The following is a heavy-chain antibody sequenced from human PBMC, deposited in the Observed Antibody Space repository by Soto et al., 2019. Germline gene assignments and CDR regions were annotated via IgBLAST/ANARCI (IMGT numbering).Heavy chain of an antibody. Sequence: QVQLVESGGGVVQPGRSLRLSCAASGFTFSSYAMHWVRQAPGKGQEWVAVISYDGSNKYYADSVKGRFTISRDNSKNTLYLQMNSLRPEDTAVYYCASELLLWFGEQFDYWGQGTLVTVSS. CDR2: ISYDGSNK. J-gene: IGHJ4*02. V-gene: IGHV3-30-3*01. D-gene: IGHD3-10*01. CDR3: ASELLLWFGEQFDY. CDR1: GFTFSSYA.